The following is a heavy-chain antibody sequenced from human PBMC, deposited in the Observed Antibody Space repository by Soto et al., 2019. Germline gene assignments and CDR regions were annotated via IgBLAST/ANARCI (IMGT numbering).Heavy chain of an antibody. J-gene: IGHJ4*02. CDR2: IIPILGIA. Sequence: VASVKVSCKASGGTFSSYTISWVRQAPGQGLEWMGRIIPILGIANYAQKFQGRVTITADKSTSTAYMELSSLRSEVTAVYYCARTSYSSSWRIDYWGKGTLVTVSS. CDR3: ARTSYSSSWRIDY. CDR1: GGTFSSYT. V-gene: IGHV1-69*02. D-gene: IGHD6-13*01.